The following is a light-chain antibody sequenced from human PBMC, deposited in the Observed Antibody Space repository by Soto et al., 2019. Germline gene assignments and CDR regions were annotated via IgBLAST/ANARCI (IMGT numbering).Light chain of an antibody. CDR2: DVS. V-gene: IGLV2-14*01. CDR1: SSDVGGYNY. Sequence: QSVLTQPASVSGSPGQSITISCTGTSSDVGGYNYVSWYQQHPGKVPKLMIYDVSNRPSGVSNRFSGSKSGNTASLTISGLQAEDEADYYCSSYTSSSTLAFGGGTKVTVL. CDR3: SSYTSSSTLA. J-gene: IGLJ2*01.